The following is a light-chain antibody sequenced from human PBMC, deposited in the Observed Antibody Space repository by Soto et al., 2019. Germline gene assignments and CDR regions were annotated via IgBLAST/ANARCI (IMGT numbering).Light chain of an antibody. J-gene: IGKJ1*01. CDR3: QQRTTWPWT. Sequence: EVVLTQSPDTLSLSLGERATLSCRASQSIFGYLIWYQQKPGQAPSLLMYDTSTRPTGTPGRFRGSGSGTDFTLTISSLEPEDFAVYYCQQRTTWPWTFGQGTKVEIK. CDR2: DTS. V-gene: IGKV3-11*01. CDR1: QSIFGY.